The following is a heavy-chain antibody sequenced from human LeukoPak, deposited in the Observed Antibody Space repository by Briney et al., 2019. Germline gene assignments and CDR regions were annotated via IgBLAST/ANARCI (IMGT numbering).Heavy chain of an antibody. D-gene: IGHD4-17*01. CDR3: AKITKATTPNY. CDR1: RFTFSTYG. Sequence: GGSLRLSCAASRFTFSTYGMSWVRQAPGKGLEWVSSITGGGGSTYYADSVKGRFSISRDNSKNTVYLQMSDLRAEDTAVYYCAKITKATTPNYWGQGTLVTVSS. J-gene: IGHJ4*02. CDR2: ITGGGGST. V-gene: IGHV3-23*01.